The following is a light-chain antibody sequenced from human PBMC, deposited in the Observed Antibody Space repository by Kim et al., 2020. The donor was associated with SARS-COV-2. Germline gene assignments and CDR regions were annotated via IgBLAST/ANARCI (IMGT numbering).Light chain of an antibody. CDR2: GAS. CDR1: QDIRND. Sequence: SVGDRGTITCRARQDIRNDLGWYQQNPGRAPKRLIYGASSLQSGVPSRFSGSGSGTEFTLTISSVQPEDFATYFCLQHSTYPITFGQGTRLEIK. CDR3: LQHSTYPIT. V-gene: IGKV1-17*01. J-gene: IGKJ5*01.